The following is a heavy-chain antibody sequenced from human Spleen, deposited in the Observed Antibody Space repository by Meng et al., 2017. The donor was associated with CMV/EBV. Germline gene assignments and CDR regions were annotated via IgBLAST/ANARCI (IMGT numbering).Heavy chain of an antibody. CDR3: AKEVGSGSYEY. CDR1: GFTFSSYA. Sequence: GESLKISCAASGFTFSSYAMSWVRQAPGKGLEWVSAISGSGGSTYYADSVKGRFTISRDNSKNTLYLQMNSLRAEDTAVYYCAKEVGSGSYEYWGQGTLVTVSS. J-gene: IGHJ4*02. CDR2: ISGSGGST. V-gene: IGHV3-23*01. D-gene: IGHD3-10*01.